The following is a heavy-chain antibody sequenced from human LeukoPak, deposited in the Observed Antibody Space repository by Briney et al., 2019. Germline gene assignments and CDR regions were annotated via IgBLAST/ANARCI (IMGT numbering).Heavy chain of an antibody. V-gene: IGHV6-1*01. CDR1: GDSVSSNSAA. CDR3: ARDGEMATIDNYYYYGMDV. Sequence: SQTLSLTCAISGDSVSSNSAAWNWIRQSPSRGLEWLGRTYYRSKWYNDYAVSVKSRITINPDTSKNQFSLQLNSVTPEDTAVYYCARDGEMATIDNYYYYGMDVWGQGTTVTVSS. CDR2: TYYRSKWYN. D-gene: IGHD5-24*01. J-gene: IGHJ6*02.